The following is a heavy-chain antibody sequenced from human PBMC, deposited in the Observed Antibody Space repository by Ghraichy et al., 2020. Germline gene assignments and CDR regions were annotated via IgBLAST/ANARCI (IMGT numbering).Heavy chain of an antibody. D-gene: IGHD5-18*01. J-gene: IGHJ4*02. V-gene: IGHV3-7*04. CDR2: IKQDGSEK. CDR1: GFTFNTYY. CDR3: GRGGYIYGSNPVDY. Sequence: GESLNISCAASGFTFNTYYMPWVRQAPGKGLEWVANIKQDGSEKYYVESVKGRFTISRDNAKDSVYLQMNSLRAEDTAVYYCGRGGYIYGSNPVDYWGQGTQVTVSS.